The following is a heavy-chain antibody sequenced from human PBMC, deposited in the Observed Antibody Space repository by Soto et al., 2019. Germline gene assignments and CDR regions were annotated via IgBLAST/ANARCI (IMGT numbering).Heavy chain of an antibody. D-gene: IGHD2-15*01. Sequence: ASVKVSCKASGYTFTGYYMHWVRQAPGQGLEWMGWINPNSGGTNYAQKFQGWVTMTRDTSISTAYMELSRLRSDDTAVYYCARAAPKTYCSGGSCYPPLGYWGQGTLVTVSS. V-gene: IGHV1-2*04. J-gene: IGHJ4*02. CDR1: GYTFTGYY. CDR3: ARAAPKTYCSGGSCYPPLGY. CDR2: INPNSGGT.